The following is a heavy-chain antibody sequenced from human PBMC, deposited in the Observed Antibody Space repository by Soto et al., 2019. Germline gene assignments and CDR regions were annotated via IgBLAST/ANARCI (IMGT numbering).Heavy chain of an antibody. D-gene: IGHD3-22*01. Sequence: ASVKVSCKASGYTFTSYAMHWVRQAPGQRLEWMGWINAGNGNTKYSQKFQGRVTITRDTSASTAYMELSSLRSEDTAVYYCVTVHSSGYYSDAFDIWGQGTMVTVSS. J-gene: IGHJ3*02. CDR2: INAGNGNT. CDR1: GYTFTSYA. CDR3: VTVHSSGYYSDAFDI. V-gene: IGHV1-3*01.